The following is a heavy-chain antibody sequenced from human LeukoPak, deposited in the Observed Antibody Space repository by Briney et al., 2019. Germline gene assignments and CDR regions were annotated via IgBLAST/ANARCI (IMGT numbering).Heavy chain of an antibody. CDR3: ARNYGSGDFDL. CDR1: GYPFTGYY. D-gene: IGHD3-10*01. Sequence: SLKVSCKASGYPFTGYYILWVRQAPGQGLECVGWINPHSGVTTYAQNFQGRVTMTRDTSISTAYLELSGLKSDDTAVYYCARNYGSGDFDLWGQGTLVTVSS. CDR2: INPHSGVT. V-gene: IGHV1-2*02. J-gene: IGHJ4*02.